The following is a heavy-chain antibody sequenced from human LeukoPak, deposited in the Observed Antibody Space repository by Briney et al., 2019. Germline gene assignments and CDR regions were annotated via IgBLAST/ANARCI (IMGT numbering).Heavy chain of an antibody. CDR1: GYIFTAHY. D-gene: IGHD4-17*01. Sequence: ASVKVSCKASGYIFTAHYIHWVRQAPGQGLEWMGWINPNNGVTNYAQKFQGRVIMTRDTSITTAYMELSSLRSGDTAVYYCVRIYYGPDYWGQGTLVTVSS. CDR2: INPNNGVT. CDR3: VRIYYGPDY. V-gene: IGHV1-2*02. J-gene: IGHJ4*02.